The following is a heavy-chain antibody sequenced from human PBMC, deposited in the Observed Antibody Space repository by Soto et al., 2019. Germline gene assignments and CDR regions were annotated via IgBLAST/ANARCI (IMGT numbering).Heavy chain of an antibody. D-gene: IGHD6-19*01. V-gene: IGHV3-33*01. J-gene: IGHJ6*02. CDR2: IWYDGSNK. CDR1: GFTFSSYG. Sequence: GGSLRLSCAASGFTFSSYGMHWVRQAPGKGLEWVAVIWYDGSNKYYADSVKGRFTISRDSSKNTLYLQMNSLRAEDTAVYYCTRATVAGTFYYYGMHVWGQGTSVTVSS. CDR3: TRATVAGTFYYYGMHV.